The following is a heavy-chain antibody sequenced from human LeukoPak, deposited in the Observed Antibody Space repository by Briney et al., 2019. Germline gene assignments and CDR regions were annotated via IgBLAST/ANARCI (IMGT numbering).Heavy chain of an antibody. CDR1: GFTFSSYA. CDR3: AKDSSSCTNGVCYPAPFDY. V-gene: IGHV3-23*01. D-gene: IGHD2-8*01. CDR2: ISGSGGST. Sequence: GGSLRLSCAASGFTFSSYAMSWVRQAPGKGLEWVSAISGSGGSTYYADSVKGRFTISRDNSKNTLYLQMNSLRAEDTAVYYCAKDSSSCTNGVCYPAPFDYWGQGTLVTVSS. J-gene: IGHJ4*02.